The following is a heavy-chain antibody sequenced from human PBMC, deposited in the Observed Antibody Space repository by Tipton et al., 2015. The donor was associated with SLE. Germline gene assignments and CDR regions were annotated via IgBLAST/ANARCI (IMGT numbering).Heavy chain of an antibody. V-gene: IGHV4-31*03. CDR2: IYYGATT. Sequence: LRLSCTVSGGSINSGGYYWTWIRQQPGKGLEWIGDIYYGATTNYNPSLKNRLTISVDTPKNQVSLRLASVTAADTAVYYCAGASTTIRPTNCFDPWGQGTLVTVSS. CDR3: AGASTTIRPTNCFDP. J-gene: IGHJ5*02. CDR1: GGSINSGGYY. D-gene: IGHD4-11*01.